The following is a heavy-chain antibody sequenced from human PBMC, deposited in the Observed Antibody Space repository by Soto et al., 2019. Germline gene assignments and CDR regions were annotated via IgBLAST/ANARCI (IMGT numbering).Heavy chain of an antibody. CDR2: IYYSGST. D-gene: IGHD2-21*02. V-gene: IGHV4-30-4*01. J-gene: IGHJ5*02. CDR1: GGSISSGDYY. Sequence: QVQLQESGPGLVKPSQTLSLTCTVSGGSISSGDYYWSWIRQPPGKGLEWIGSIYYSGSTYYNPSLKSRVTISGDTSKNQFSLKLSSVTATATAVYYCARAMVVTKNWFDPWGQGTLVTVSS. CDR3: ARAMVVTKNWFDP.